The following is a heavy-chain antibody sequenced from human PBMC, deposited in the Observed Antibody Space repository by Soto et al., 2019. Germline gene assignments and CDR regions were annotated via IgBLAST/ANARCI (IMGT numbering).Heavy chain of an antibody. Sequence: QMQMQESGPRLVKPSETLSLTCTVSGASITDSYWSWIRQPPEKGLEWIGYIYFSGVATYNPSLKSRATMSRDTSTNEFSLKLTSVTAADTAIYYCARGDSDLAVSEAAYWGQGTLVTVSS. CDR2: IYFSGVA. J-gene: IGHJ1*01. CDR3: ARGDSDLAVSEAAY. V-gene: IGHV4-59*01. CDR1: GASITDSY. D-gene: IGHD2-15*01.